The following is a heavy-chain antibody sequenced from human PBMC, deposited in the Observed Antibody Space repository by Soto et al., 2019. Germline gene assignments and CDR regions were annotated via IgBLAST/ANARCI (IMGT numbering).Heavy chain of an antibody. V-gene: IGHV3-23*01. CDR1: GFTFSYYA. CDR3: AKEDVGGYYYSGL. D-gene: IGHD1-26*01. CDR2: ISDSGVST. J-gene: IGHJ4*02. Sequence: EVPLLESGGGLVQPGGSLRLSCAASGFTFSYYAMSWVRQAPGKGMEWVSSISDSGVSTYYADSVKGRFTISRDNSKNTLYLQMNSLRVEDTAVYYCAKEDVGGYYYSGLWGQGTLVTVSS.